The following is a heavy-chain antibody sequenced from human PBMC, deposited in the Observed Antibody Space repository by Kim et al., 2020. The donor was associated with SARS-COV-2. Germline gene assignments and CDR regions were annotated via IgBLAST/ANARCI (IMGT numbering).Heavy chain of an antibody. V-gene: IGHV4-61*08. CDR1: GDSVNTGGYY. J-gene: IGHJ4*02. CDR3: ARDHAQWPVYFLDY. D-gene: IGHD6-19*01. CDR2: IYYTGST. Sequence: SETLSLTCTVSGDSVNTGGYYWNWIRQPPGKGLEWIGFIYYTGSTSYNPSRKSRVTISLNTTKNQFSLKLTSVTAADTAVYYCARDHAQWPVYFLDYWGQGTPVTVPS.